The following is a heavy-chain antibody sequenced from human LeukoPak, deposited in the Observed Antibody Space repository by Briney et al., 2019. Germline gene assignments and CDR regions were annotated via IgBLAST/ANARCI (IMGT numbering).Heavy chain of an antibody. Sequence: SETLSLTCTVSGGSISISGSYWGWIRQPPGKGLEWIGSIYYSGSTYYNPSLKSRVTISVDTSKNQFSLKLSSVTAADTAVYYCVRHQYYYGAGSYYVFDSWGQGTLVTVSS. CDR2: IYYSGST. CDR3: VRHQYYYGAGSYYVFDS. CDR1: GGSISISGSY. J-gene: IGHJ5*01. D-gene: IGHD3-10*01. V-gene: IGHV4-39*01.